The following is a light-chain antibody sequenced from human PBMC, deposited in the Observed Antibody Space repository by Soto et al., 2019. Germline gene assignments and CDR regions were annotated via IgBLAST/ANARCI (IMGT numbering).Light chain of an antibody. V-gene: IGKV1-39*01. Sequence: DVQMTQSPYSLSASVGDRVTITCRASQSISTSLNWYQQKSGKAPKFLIYAASSLQSGVPSRFSGSGSGTDFTLTISSLQPEEFATYYCQQSYNSPWTFGEGTKVEIK. CDR3: QQSYNSPWT. J-gene: IGKJ1*01. CDR2: AAS. CDR1: QSISTS.